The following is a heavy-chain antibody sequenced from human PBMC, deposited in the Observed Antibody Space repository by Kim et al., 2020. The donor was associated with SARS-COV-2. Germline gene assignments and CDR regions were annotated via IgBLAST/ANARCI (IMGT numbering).Heavy chain of an antibody. CDR2: IIPIFGTA. Sequence: SVKVSCKASGGTFSSYSISWVRQAPGQGLEWMGGIIPIFGTANYAQKFQGRVTITADESTSTAYMELSSLRSEDTAVYYCARDLGMATISTPAYEGDYWGQGTLVTVSS. CDR1: GGTFSSYS. D-gene: IGHD5-12*01. V-gene: IGHV1-69*13. CDR3: ARDLGMATISTPAYEGDY. J-gene: IGHJ4*02.